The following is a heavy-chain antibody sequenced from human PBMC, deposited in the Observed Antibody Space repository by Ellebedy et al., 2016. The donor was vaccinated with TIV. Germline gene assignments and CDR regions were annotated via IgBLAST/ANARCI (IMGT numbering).Heavy chain of an antibody. CDR3: VGFGVFNL. CDR1: DFEFRTSW. J-gene: IGHJ5*02. CDR2: IKTDGSET. D-gene: IGHD3-3*01. Sequence: PGGSLRLSCKVSDFEFRTSWMHCVRHAPGKGLEWVAHIKTDGSETYYVDSVKGRFTISRENAKNALFLQMDGLRVDDPAVYYCVGFGVFNLWGPGAPVTVSS. V-gene: IGHV3-7*01.